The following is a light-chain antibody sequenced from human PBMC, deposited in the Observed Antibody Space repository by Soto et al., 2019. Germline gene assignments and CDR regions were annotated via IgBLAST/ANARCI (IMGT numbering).Light chain of an antibody. CDR1: QSFSTSF. CDR3: QQCGLSPTT. J-gene: IGKJ1*01. Sequence: EIVLTQSPGTLSLSPGESATLSCRASQSFSTSFLAWFQQKPGQAPRLLIYGASSRATGIPDRFSGSGSGTDFTLTITRLEPEDFAVYYCQQCGLSPTTFGQGTKVE. CDR2: GAS. V-gene: IGKV3-20*01.